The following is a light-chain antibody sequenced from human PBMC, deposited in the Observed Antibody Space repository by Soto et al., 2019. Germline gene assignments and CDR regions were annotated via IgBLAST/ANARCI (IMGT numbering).Light chain of an antibody. CDR1: QDFSNF. Sequence: DIQLIQSPSFLSASIGDRVTITCRASQDFSNFLAWYQQKPGRAPKLLMYDASTLQSGVPSRFSGSGSGTEFTLTISSLQPEDFATYYCQQLYSFPLTFGGGTKV. V-gene: IGKV1-9*01. CDR2: DAS. CDR3: QQLYSFPLT. J-gene: IGKJ4*01.